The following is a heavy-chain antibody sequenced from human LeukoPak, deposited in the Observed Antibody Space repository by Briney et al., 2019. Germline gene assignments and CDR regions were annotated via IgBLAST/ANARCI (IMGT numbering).Heavy chain of an antibody. J-gene: IGHJ4*02. CDR2: IKKDGREK. D-gene: IGHD6-13*01. V-gene: IGHV3-7*03. Sequence: GSLILSCAAPEFTFNRYWMSWVRQPPGTGLGWGANIKKDGREKYYLNSVKGQSTISRDNAKNSVHLQMTRLSGEDTGVYYCARGIAAPDSWGQGTLVTVSS. CDR1: EFTFNRYW. CDR3: ARGIAAPDS.